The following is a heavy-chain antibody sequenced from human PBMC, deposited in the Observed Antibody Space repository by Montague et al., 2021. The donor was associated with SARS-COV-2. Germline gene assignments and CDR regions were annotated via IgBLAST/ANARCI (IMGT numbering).Heavy chain of an antibody. D-gene: IGHD4-23*01. J-gene: IGHJ6*03. Sequence: TLSLTCTVSGGSISSGGYYWSRIRQHPGKGLEWIGYIYYSGSTYYNPSLKSRVTISVDTSKNQFSLKLSSVTAADTAVYYCASTYGSNLGYYYYYMDVWGKGTTVTVSS. V-gene: IGHV4-31*03. CDR2: IYYSGST. CDR3: ASTYGSNLGYYYYYMDV. CDR1: GGSISSGGYY.